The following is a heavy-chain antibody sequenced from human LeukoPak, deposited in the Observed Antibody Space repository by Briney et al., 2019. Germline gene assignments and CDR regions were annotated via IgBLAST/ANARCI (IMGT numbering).Heavy chain of an antibody. CDR1: GYTFTSYY. D-gene: IGHD3-10*01. CDR3: AVTMVRGVIGYFDY. CDR2: INPNSGGT. Sequence: ASVTVSCKASGYTFTSYYMHWVRQAPGQGLEWMGWINPNSGGTNYAQKFQGRVTMTRDTSISTAYMELSRLRSDDTAVYYCAVTMVRGVIGYFDYWGQGTLVTVSS. V-gene: IGHV1-2*02. J-gene: IGHJ4*02.